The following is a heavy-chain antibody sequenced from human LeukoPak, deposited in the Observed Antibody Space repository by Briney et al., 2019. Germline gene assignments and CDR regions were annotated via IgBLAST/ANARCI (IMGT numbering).Heavy chain of an antibody. Sequence: PGGSLRPSCAASGFTFSKYWMVWVRQAPGKGLESVSRINTDGTVTTYADSVKGRFTVSRDNADNTMFLQMNSVRDEDTAVYYCATKQWLAPPPDSWGQGTPVTVSS. CDR2: INTDGTVT. CDR3: ATKQWLAPPPDS. V-gene: IGHV3-74*01. J-gene: IGHJ4*02. D-gene: IGHD6-19*01. CDR1: GFTFSKYW.